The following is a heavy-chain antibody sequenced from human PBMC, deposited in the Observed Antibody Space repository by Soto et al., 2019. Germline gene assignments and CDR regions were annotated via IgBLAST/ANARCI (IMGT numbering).Heavy chain of an antibody. J-gene: IGHJ6*02. CDR2: FDPEDGET. CDR3: ATDGSSSSYSYYGMDV. CDR1: GYTLTELS. Sequence: ASVKVSCKVSGYTLTELSMHWVRQAPGKGLEWMGGFDPEDGETIYAQKFQGRVTMTEDTSTDTAYMELSSLRSEDTSVYYCATDGSSSSYSYYGMDVWGQGTTVTVSS. V-gene: IGHV1-24*01. D-gene: IGHD6-13*01.